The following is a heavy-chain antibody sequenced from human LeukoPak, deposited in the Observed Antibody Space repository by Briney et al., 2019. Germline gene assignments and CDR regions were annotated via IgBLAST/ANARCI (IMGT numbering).Heavy chain of an antibody. D-gene: IGHD2-2*01. CDR1: GFTFSSYA. Sequence: PGGSLRLSCAASGFTFSSYAMSWVRQAPGKGLEWVAVISYDGRNKHYPDSVKGRFTISRDISTDTLWLQMDSLRTEDTAVYYCAKGPLRGTAAAIDYWGQGTLVTASS. CDR2: ISYDGRNK. J-gene: IGHJ4*02. V-gene: IGHV3-30*18. CDR3: AKGPLRGTAAAIDY.